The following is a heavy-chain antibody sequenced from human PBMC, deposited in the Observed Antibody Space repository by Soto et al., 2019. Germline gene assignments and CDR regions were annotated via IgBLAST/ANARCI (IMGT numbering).Heavy chain of an antibody. D-gene: IGHD3-10*01. CDR1: GYTFTSYD. V-gene: IGHV1-46*01. CDR3: ARVLLWFGDPTASLHI. Sequence: ASVKVSCKASGYTFTSYDMHWGRPAPGQGLEGMGIINPSGGSTSYAQKFQGRVTMTRDTSTSTVYMELSSLRSEDTAVYYCARVLLWFGDPTASLHIWCQATMVTV. CDR2: INPSGGST. J-gene: IGHJ3*02.